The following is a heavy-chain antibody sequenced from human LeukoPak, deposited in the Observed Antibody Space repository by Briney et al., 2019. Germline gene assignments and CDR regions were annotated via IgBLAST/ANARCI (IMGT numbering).Heavy chain of an antibody. CDR2: ISGSGGST. V-gene: IGHV3-23*01. J-gene: IGHJ4*02. D-gene: IGHD2-2*01. Sequence: PGGSLRLSCAASGFTFSSYAMSWVRQAPGKGLEWVSAISGSGGSTYYADSVKGLFTISRDNSKNTLYLQMNSLRAEDTAVYYCAKGYVVVPEGPFDYWGQGTLVTVSS. CDR1: GFTFSSYA. CDR3: AKGYVVVPEGPFDY.